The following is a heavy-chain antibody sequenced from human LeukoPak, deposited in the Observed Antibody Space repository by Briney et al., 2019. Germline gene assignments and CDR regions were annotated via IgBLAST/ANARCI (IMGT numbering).Heavy chain of an antibody. CDR1: GYTFTSYY. Sequence: ASVKVSCKASGYTFTSYYIHWVRQAPGQGLEYMGIIRPSGSTAYPQKFQGRVTMTTDRSTSTAYMELRSLRSDDTAVYYCARAPERLGWFDPWGQGTLVPVSS. D-gene: IGHD1-1*01. J-gene: IGHJ5*02. V-gene: IGHV1-46*01. CDR2: IRPSGST. CDR3: ARAPERLGWFDP.